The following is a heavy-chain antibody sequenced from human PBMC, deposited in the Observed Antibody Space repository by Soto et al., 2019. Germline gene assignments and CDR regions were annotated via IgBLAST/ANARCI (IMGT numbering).Heavy chain of an antibody. V-gene: IGHV3-30*18. J-gene: IGHJ6*02. Sequence: GGSLRLSCAASGFTFSSYGMHWVRQAPGKGLEWVVVISYDGSNKYYADSVKGRFTISRDNSKNTLYLQMNSLRAEDTAVYYCAKEVTIIYYYGMDVWGQGTTVTVSS. CDR2: ISYDGSNK. D-gene: IGHD2-21*02. CDR1: GFTFSSYG. CDR3: AKEVTIIYYYGMDV.